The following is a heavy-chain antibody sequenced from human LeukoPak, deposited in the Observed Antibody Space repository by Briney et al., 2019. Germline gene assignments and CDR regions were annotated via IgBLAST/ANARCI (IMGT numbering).Heavy chain of an antibody. Sequence: SETLSLTCAVSGGSISSSNWWSWVRQPPGKGLEWIGEIYHSGSTNYNPSLKSRVIISVDKSKNQFSLKLTSVTAADTAVYYCARGVVTAPQTFDYWGQGTLVTVSS. D-gene: IGHD2-21*02. CDR2: IYHSGST. CDR3: ARGVVTAPQTFDY. CDR1: GGSISSSNW. V-gene: IGHV4-4*02. J-gene: IGHJ4*02.